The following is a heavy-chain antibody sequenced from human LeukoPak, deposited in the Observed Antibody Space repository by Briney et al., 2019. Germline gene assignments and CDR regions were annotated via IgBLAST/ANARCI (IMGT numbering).Heavy chain of an antibody. Sequence: AGGSLRLSCAASGFTFSSYGMHWVRQAPGKGLEWVAVISYDGSNKYYADSVKGRFTVSRDYSNNTLYLHMNSLRDEDTAVYYCARDYDYDSSGYSSDWGQGTLVTVSS. V-gene: IGHV3-30*03. CDR2: ISYDGSNK. D-gene: IGHD3-22*01. CDR1: GFTFSSYG. J-gene: IGHJ4*02. CDR3: ARDYDYDSSGYSSD.